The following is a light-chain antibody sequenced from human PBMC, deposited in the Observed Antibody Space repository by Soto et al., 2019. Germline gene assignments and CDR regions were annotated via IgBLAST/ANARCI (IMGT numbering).Light chain of an antibody. Sequence: DIQMTQSPSTLSASVGDRVTITCRASEIISSWLAWYQQKPGKGPKLLIYKTSNLESGVPSRFSGSGSGTEYSFTISSLQADVFATYYYQQDQSVSVTVGGGTKVDIK. CDR1: EIISSW. V-gene: IGKV1-5*03. J-gene: IGKJ4*01. CDR2: KTS. CDR3: QQDQSVSVT.